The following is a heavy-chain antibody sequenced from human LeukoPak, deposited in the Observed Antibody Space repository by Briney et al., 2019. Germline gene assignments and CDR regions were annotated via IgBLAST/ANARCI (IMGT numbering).Heavy chain of an antibody. CDR3: VKSLDRHYYDIHGPLSH. J-gene: IGHJ4*02. CDR2: ISGSGDNK. CDR1: GFTFSSYA. Sequence: TGGSLRLSCAASGFTFSSYAMSWVRQVPGKGLEWVSVISGSGDNKYYADSVKGRFTISRDNARNTVDLQMNSLRAEDTAVYYCVKSLDRHYYDIHGPLSHWGQGTLVTVSS. D-gene: IGHD3-22*01. V-gene: IGHV3-23*01.